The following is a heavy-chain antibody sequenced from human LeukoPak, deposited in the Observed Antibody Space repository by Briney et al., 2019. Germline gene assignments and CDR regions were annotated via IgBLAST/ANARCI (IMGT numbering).Heavy chain of an antibody. V-gene: IGHV3-7*01. CDR2: IKQDGSEK. CDR3: ARHDYGDYGRGEYYFDY. J-gene: IGHJ4*02. CDR1: GFTFSSYW. D-gene: IGHD4-17*01. Sequence: GGSLRLSCAASGFTFSSYWMSWVRQAPGKGLEWVANIKQDGSEKYYVDSVKGRFTISRDNAKNSLHLQMNSLRAEDTAVYYCARHDYGDYGRGEYYFDYWGQGTLVTVSS.